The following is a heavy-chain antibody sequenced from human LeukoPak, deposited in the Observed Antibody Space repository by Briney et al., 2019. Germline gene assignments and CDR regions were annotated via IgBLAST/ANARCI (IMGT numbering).Heavy chain of an antibody. CDR3: ARDLWIQTYLYFDL. CDR1: GYTFTGYY. D-gene: IGHD5-18*01. Sequence: ASVKVSCKASGYTFTGYYIHWVRQAPGQGLELMGWIYPSSGGTKYAQKFQGRVTMTRDTSISTAYMELSRLRSDDTAVYFCARDLWIQTYLYFDLWGRGTLVTVSS. V-gene: IGHV1-2*02. CDR2: IYPSSGGT. J-gene: IGHJ2*01.